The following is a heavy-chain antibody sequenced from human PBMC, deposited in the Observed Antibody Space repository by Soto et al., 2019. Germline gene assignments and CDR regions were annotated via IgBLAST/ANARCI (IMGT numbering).Heavy chain of an antibody. J-gene: IGHJ3*02. V-gene: IGHV1-18*01. CDR1: GYTFTSYG. Sequence: QVQLVQSGAEVKKPGASVNVSCKASGYTFTSYGISWGRQAPGQGREWMGCISAYNGNTNYAQQLQGRVTMTTDTSTSTAYMELRSLRSDDTAVYYCAREEVVFPHPGAFDIWGQGTMVTVSS. CDR2: ISAYNGNT. CDR3: AREEVVFPHPGAFDI. D-gene: IGHD2-15*01.